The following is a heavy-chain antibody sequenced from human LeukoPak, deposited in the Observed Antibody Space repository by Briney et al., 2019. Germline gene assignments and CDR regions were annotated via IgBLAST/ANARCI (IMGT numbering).Heavy chain of an antibody. V-gene: IGHV3-53*01. Sequence: GGSLRLSCAASGFTVSTNYMNWVRQAPGKGLEWVSVIYSDGTTYYADSLKGRFTLSRDNSKNTLYLQMNSLRADDTAVYHCARGNDSGTYYGDAFDIWGQGTMVTVSS. CDR1: GFTVSTNY. CDR3: ARGNDSGTYYGDAFDI. J-gene: IGHJ3*02. CDR2: IYSDGTT. D-gene: IGHD1-26*01.